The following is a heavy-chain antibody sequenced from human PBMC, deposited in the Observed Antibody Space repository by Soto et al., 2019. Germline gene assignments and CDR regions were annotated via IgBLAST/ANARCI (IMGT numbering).Heavy chain of an antibody. J-gene: IGHJ4*02. CDR1: GGSFSGYY. V-gene: IGHV4-34*01. Sequence: PSETLSLTCAVYGGSFSGYYWSWIRQPPGKGLEWIGEINHSGSTNYNPSLKSRVTISVDTSKNQFSLKLNSVTATDTAVYYCARHFSVDYFDYWGQGAPVTVSS. CDR3: ARHFSVDYFDY. CDR2: INHSGST.